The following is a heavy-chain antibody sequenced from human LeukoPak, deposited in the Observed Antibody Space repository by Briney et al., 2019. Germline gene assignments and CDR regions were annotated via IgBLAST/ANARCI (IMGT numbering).Heavy chain of an antibody. D-gene: IGHD4-23*01. CDR3: ASTGYGGNPFDY. V-gene: IGHV1-2*02. CDR1: GYTFTGYY. CDR2: INPNSGGT. J-gene: IGHJ4*02. Sequence: ASVKVSCKASGYTFTGYYMHWVRQAPGQGLEWMGWINPNSGGTNYAQKFQGRVTMTRDTSISTAYMELRSLRSDDTAVYYCASTGYGGNPFDYWGQGTLVTVSS.